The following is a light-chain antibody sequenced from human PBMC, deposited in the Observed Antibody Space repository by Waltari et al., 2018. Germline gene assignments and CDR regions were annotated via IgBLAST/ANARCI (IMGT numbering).Light chain of an antibody. CDR2: ENT. CDR1: SSNIWNNY. Sequence: QSVLTQPPSVSAAPGQRVTLSCSGGSSNIWNNYVSWYRQFPGTAPKLLIYENTERPSGIPGRFSGSKSGTSATLDITGLQAGDEADYYCGTWDSSLSGAVFGGGTHLTVL. J-gene: IGLJ7*01. CDR3: GTWDSSLSGAV. V-gene: IGLV1-51*02.